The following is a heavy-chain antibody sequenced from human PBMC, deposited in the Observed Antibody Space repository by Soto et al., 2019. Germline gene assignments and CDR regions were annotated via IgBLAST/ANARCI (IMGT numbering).Heavy chain of an antibody. CDR2: IVVGSGNT. J-gene: IGHJ4*02. CDR3: AAASLYYYDSSGYY. D-gene: IGHD3-22*01. Sequence: ASVKVSFKASGFTFTSSAVQWVRQARGQRLEWIGWIVVGSGNTNYAQKFQERVTITRDMSTSTAYMELSSLRSEDTAVHYCAAASLYYYDSSGYYWGQGTLVTVSS. V-gene: IGHV1-58*01. CDR1: GFTFTSSA.